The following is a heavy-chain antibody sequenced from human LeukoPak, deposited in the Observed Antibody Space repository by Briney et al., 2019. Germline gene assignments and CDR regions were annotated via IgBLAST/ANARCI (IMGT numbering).Heavy chain of an antibody. CDR3: ARVTSKYGLIDY. CDR1: GYTFTGYF. V-gene: IGHV1-2*02. D-gene: IGHD3/OR15-3a*01. J-gene: IGHJ4*02. Sequence: ASVKVSCMASGYTFTGYFIHWVRQAPGQGLEWMGWINPNTGDTNFAQKFQGGVTMTRDTSISTAYMDLRRLTSDDTAVYYCARVTSKYGLIDYWGQGTLITVSS. CDR2: INPNTGDT.